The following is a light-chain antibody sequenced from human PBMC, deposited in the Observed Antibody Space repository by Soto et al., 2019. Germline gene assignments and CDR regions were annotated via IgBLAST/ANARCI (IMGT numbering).Light chain of an antibody. Sequence: QSVLTQPPSVSAAPGQKVTISCSGSSSNVGSNYVSWYQQVPGAAPQVLIYENNKRPSGIPDRFSGSNSGTSATLDITGLQTGDEADYYCGAWDSSLSAGVFGGGTKLTVL. CDR1: SSNVGSNY. CDR3: GAWDSSLSAGV. CDR2: ENN. J-gene: IGLJ2*01. V-gene: IGLV1-51*01.